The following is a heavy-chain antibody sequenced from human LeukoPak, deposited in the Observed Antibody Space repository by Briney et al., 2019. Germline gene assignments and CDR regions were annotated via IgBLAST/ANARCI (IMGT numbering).Heavy chain of an antibody. V-gene: IGHV1-69*13. CDR2: IIPIFGTA. J-gene: IGHJ4*02. CDR3: ARSSYYYDSSGYYFSFLGY. CDR1: GGTFSSYA. D-gene: IGHD3-22*01. Sequence: ASVKVSCKASGGTFSSYAISWVRQAPGQGLEWMGGIIPIFGTANYAQKFQGRVTITADESTSTAYMELSSLRSEDTAVYYCARSSYYYDSSGYYFSFLGYWGQGTLFTVSP.